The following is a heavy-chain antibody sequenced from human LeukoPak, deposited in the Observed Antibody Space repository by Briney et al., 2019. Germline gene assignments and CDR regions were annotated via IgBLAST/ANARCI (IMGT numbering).Heavy chain of an antibody. D-gene: IGHD1-1*01. V-gene: IGHV1-2*02. CDR3: AREMRPATTTLVAY. J-gene: IGHJ4*02. Sequence: ASVRVSCKTSGHIFTDYWIHWVRQAPGQGLEWMGFINANSGNTNYAQKFQGRVTMTRDTPITTAYMELRSLTSDDTAVYYCAREMRPATTTLVAYWGQGTLVTVSS. CDR1: GHIFTDYW. CDR2: INANSGNT.